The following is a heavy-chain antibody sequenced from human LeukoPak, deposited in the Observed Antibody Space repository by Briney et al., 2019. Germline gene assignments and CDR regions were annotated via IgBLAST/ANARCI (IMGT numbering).Heavy chain of an antibody. CDR1: GDSISNYY. CDR3: ARGPPPDFDY. Sequence: SETLSLTCTVSGDSISNYYWSWIRQPAGKGLEWIGRIYTSGSTDYNPSLKSRVTMSVDTSKNQFSLEVNSVTAADTAVYYCARGPPPDFDYWGLGTLVTVSS. V-gene: IGHV4-4*07. CDR2: IYTSGST. J-gene: IGHJ4*02.